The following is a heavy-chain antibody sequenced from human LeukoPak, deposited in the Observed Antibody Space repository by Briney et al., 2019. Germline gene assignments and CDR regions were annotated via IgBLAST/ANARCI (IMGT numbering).Heavy chain of an antibody. CDR1: GGSISSSNW. CDR2: IYHSGST. CDR3: ARANDYGDPSPRYMDV. J-gene: IGHJ6*03. D-gene: IGHD4-17*01. V-gene: IGHV4-4*02. Sequence: KASGTLSLTCAVSGGSISSSNWWTWVRQPPGKGLEWIGEIYHSGSTNYNPSLKSRVTISVDKSKNQFSLKLTSVTAADTAVYNCARANDYGDPSPRYMDVWGKGTTVTVSS.